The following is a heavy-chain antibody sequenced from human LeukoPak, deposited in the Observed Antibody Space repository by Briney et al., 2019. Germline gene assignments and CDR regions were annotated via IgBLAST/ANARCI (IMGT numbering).Heavy chain of an antibody. D-gene: IGHD4-17*01. Sequence: ASVKVSCRASGYTFTGSYIHWVRQAPRQGLEWMGRINPNSGVTIYAQKFQGRVTLTRDTSITTAYMELSSLRSDDTAVYYCARTDGVDYWGQGTLVPVSS. CDR3: ARTDGVDY. CDR1: GYTFTGSY. CDR2: INPNSGVT. J-gene: IGHJ4*02. V-gene: IGHV1-2*06.